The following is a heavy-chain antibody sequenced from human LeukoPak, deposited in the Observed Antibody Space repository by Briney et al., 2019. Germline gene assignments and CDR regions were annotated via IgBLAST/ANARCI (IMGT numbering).Heavy chain of an antibody. J-gene: IGHJ4*02. V-gene: IGHV1-18*01. CDR3: ARGKADYVWGSYLSRWDY. CDR2: ISAYNGNT. CDR1: GYTFTSYG. D-gene: IGHD3-16*01. Sequence: ASVKVSSKASGYTFTSYGISWVRQAPGQGLEWMGWISAYNGNTNYAQKLQGRVTMTTDTSTRTAYMELRSLRSDDTAVYYCARGKADYVWGSYLSRWDYWGQGTLVTVSS.